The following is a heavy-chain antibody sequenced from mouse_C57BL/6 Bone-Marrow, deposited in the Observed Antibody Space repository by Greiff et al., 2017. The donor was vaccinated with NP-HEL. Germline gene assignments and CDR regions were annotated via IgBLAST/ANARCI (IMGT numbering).Heavy chain of an antibody. D-gene: IGHD1-1*01. CDR1: GFSLTSYG. CDR2: IWSGGST. Sequence: QVQLQQSGPGLVQPSQSLSITCTVSGFSLTSYGVHWVRQPPGKGLEWLGVIWSGGSTDYNAAFISRLSISKDNSKSQVFFKMYSLQADDTAIYYCAKRDYFGSSHWYFDVWGTGTTVTVSS. J-gene: IGHJ1*03. CDR3: AKRDYFGSSHWYFDV. V-gene: IGHV2-4*01.